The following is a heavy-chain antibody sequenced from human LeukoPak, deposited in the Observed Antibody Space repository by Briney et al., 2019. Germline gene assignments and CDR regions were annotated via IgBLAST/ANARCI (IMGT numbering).Heavy chain of an antibody. J-gene: IGHJ4*02. CDR2: IWYDGTNK. D-gene: IGHD1-26*01. Sequence: PGGSLRLSCAASGFTFSAYGIHWVRQAPGKGLEWLAVIWYDGTNKYYADSVKGRFTISRDNSKNTVSLQMNSLRAEDTALYYCAKDDSGSLDYWGQGTLVTVSS. CDR1: GFTFSAYG. CDR3: AKDDSGSLDY. V-gene: IGHV3-33*06.